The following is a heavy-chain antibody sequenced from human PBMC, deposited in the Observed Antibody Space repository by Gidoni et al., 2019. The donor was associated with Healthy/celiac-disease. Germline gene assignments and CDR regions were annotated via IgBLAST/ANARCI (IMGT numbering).Heavy chain of an antibody. CDR3: ANYDFWSPSHYYYYMDV. J-gene: IGHJ6*03. CDR2: ISGSGGRT. V-gene: IGHV3-23*01. Sequence: EVQLLESGGGLVQPGGSLRLSCAASGFTFSSYAMSGVRQGPGKGLEWVSAISGSGGRTYYADSVKGRFTISRDNSKNTLYLQMNSLRAEVTAVYYCANYDFWSPSHYYYYMDVWGKGTTVTVSS. D-gene: IGHD3-3*01. CDR1: GFTFSSYA.